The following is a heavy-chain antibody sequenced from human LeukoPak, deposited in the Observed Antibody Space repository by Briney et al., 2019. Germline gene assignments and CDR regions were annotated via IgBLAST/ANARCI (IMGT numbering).Heavy chain of an antibody. J-gene: IGHJ6*03. CDR2: ISSSSSYI. Sequence: PGGSLRLSCAASGFTFDDFDMSWVRQSPGKGLEWVSSISSSSSYIYYADSLKGRFTISRDNAKNSLYLQMNSLRAEDTAVYYCARDPLGYCSGGSCYYYYMDVWGKGTTVTVPS. CDR3: ARDPLGYCSGGSCYYYYMDV. CDR1: GFTFDDFD. V-gene: IGHV3-21*01. D-gene: IGHD2-15*01.